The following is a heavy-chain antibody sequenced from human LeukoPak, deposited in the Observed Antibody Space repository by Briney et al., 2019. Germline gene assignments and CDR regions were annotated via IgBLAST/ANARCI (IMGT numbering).Heavy chain of an antibody. CDR1: GFTVSSNY. Sequence: GGSLRVSCAASGFTVSSNYMSWVRQAPGKGLEWVSVIYSGGSTYYADSVKGRFTISRDNSKNTLYLQMNSLRAEDTAVYYCARSSGYLEYWGQGTLVTVSS. CDR3: ARSSGYLEY. J-gene: IGHJ4*02. D-gene: IGHD3-3*01. V-gene: IGHV3-66*02. CDR2: IYSGGST.